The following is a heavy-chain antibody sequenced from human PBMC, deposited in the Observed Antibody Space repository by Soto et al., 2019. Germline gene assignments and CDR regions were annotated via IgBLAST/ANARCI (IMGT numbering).Heavy chain of an antibody. V-gene: IGHV1-69*12. D-gene: IGHD3-22*01. CDR1: GTTFSNFA. CDR2: IILPFGTP. CDR3: VRGPDYEGYFDY. J-gene: IGHJ4*02. Sequence: QVRLVQSGAEVKKTGSSVKVSCEASGTTFSNFAIGWVRQAPGQGPEWMGGIILPFGTPNYAQKFQGRVTISADESMTTAYMELRGLQSEDTAVYYCVRGPDYEGYFDYWCQGTLVTVSS.